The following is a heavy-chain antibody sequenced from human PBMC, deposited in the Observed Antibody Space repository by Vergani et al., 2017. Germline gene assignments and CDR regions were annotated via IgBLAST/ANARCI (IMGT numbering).Heavy chain of an antibody. J-gene: IGHJ4*02. D-gene: IGHD6-19*01. CDR1: GFTFSSYS. CDR2: ISSSSSYI. V-gene: IGHV3-21*01. Sequence: EVQLVESGGGLVKPGGSLRLSCAASGFTFSSYSMNWVRQAPGKGLEGVSSISSSSSYIYYADSVKGRFTISRDNAKNSLYLQMNSLRAEDTAAYYCARSVAVAGGVADYWGQGTLVTVSS. CDR3: ARSVAVAGGVADY.